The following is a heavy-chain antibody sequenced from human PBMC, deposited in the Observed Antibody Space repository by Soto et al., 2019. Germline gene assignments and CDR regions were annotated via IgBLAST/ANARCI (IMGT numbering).Heavy chain of an antibody. D-gene: IGHD4-17*01. CDR3: ARHRDYGDDEFPDGFYP. V-gene: IGHV4-39*01. CDR2: IYYSGST. CDR1: VGSISSSSYY. Sequence: PSETLSLTCTVSVGSISSSSYYWGWIRQPPGKGLEWIGSIYYSGSTYYNPSLKSRVTISVDTSKNQFSLKLSSVTAADTAVYYCARHRDYGDDEFPDGFYPWGQGALVTVSS. J-gene: IGHJ5*02.